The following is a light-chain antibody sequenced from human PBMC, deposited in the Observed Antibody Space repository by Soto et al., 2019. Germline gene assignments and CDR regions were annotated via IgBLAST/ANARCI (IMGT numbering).Light chain of an antibody. CDR2: DVS. Sequence: QSALTQPRSVSGSPGQSVTFSCTGTSSDVGGYNYVSWYQQHPGKAPKVMIYDVSKRPSGVPDRISGSKSGNTASLTISGLQAEDEADYYCSSYAGTNNHHAFGTGTKLTVL. CDR1: SSDVGGYNY. V-gene: IGLV2-11*01. CDR3: SSYAGTNNHHA. J-gene: IGLJ1*01.